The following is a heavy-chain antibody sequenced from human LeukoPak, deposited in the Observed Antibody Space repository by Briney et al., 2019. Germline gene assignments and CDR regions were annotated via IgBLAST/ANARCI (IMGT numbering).Heavy chain of an antibody. CDR1: GGSISSYY. V-gene: IGHV4-4*07. CDR3: ARGHDYGDLYYYYMDV. D-gene: IGHD4-17*01. J-gene: IGHJ6*03. CDR2: IYTSEST. Sequence: SETLSLTCTVSGGSISSYYWSWIRQPAGKGLEWIGRIYTSESTNYNPSLKSRVTISVDTSKNQFSLKLSSVTAADTAVYYCARGHDYGDLYYYYMDVWGKGTTVTVSS.